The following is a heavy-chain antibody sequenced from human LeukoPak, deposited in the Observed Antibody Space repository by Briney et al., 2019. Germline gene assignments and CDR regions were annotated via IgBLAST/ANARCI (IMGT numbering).Heavy chain of an antibody. CDR2: SRNKANSYTT. CDR3: VRRGSNSGNLYAEGDY. Sequence: PGGSLRLSCAASGFTFKAYWMSWVRQAPGKGLEWVGRSRNKANSYTTEYAASVKGRFTVSRDDSKTSLYLQMNSLKTEDTAVYYCVRRGSNSGNLYAEGDYWGQGTLVTVSS. J-gene: IGHJ4*02. D-gene: IGHD1-26*01. CDR1: GFTFKAYW. V-gene: IGHV3-72*01.